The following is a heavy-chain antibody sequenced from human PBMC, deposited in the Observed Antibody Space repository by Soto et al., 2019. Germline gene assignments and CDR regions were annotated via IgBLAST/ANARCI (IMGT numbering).Heavy chain of an antibody. J-gene: IGHJ6*02. CDR1: GFTFSSYA. D-gene: IGHD3-9*01. Sequence: GGSLRLSCAASGFTFSSYAMSWVRQAPGKGLEWVSAISGSGGSTYYADSVKGRFTISRDNSKNTLYLQMNSLRAEDTAVYYCAKDFQSAYFDWFTRKDYYYYGMDVWGQGTTVTVSS. CDR2: ISGSGGST. CDR3: AKDFQSAYFDWFTRKDYYYYGMDV. V-gene: IGHV3-23*01.